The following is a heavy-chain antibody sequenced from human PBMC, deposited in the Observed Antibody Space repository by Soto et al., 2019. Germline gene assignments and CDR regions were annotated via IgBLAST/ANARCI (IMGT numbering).Heavy chain of an antibody. V-gene: IGHV3-23*01. Sequence: GGSLRLSCAASGFTFTSYAMSWVRQAPGKGLEWVSGISGGGGSTYYADSVKGRFTVSRDDSKSTLYLQMNSLRAEDTAIYYRAKAQYSGSYQYFDYWGQGTLVTVSS. D-gene: IGHD1-26*01. CDR2: ISGGGGST. CDR3: AKAQYSGSYQYFDY. J-gene: IGHJ4*02. CDR1: GFTFTSYA.